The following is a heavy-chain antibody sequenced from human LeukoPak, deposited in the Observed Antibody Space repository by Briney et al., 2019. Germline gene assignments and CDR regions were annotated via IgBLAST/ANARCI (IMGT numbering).Heavy chain of an antibody. CDR3: AREGAVAGTRYYYYYMDD. V-gene: IGHV3-30*03. J-gene: IGHJ6*03. CDR2: ISYDGSNK. Sequence: PGGSLRLSCAASGFTFSSYSMNWVRQAPGKGLEWVAVISYDGSNKYYADSVKGRFTISRDNSKNTLYLQMNSLRAEDTAVYYCAREGAVAGTRYYYYYMDDWGKGTTVTVSS. D-gene: IGHD6-19*01. CDR1: GFTFSSYS.